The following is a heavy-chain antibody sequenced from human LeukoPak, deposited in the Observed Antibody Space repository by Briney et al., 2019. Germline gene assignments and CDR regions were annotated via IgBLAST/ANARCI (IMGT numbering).Heavy chain of an antibody. CDR3: ARHQLLGPCFKGVCSDAFDI. Sequence: PGESLKISCKGSGYRFTSYWISWVRQMPGKGLEWMGRIDASDSYTNYSPSFQGHLTISADKSISTAYLQWSSLKASDTAMYYCARHQLLGPCFKGVCSDAFDIWGQGTMVTVSS. CDR2: IDASDSYT. J-gene: IGHJ3*02. CDR1: GYRFTSYW. V-gene: IGHV5-10-1*01. D-gene: IGHD2-8*01.